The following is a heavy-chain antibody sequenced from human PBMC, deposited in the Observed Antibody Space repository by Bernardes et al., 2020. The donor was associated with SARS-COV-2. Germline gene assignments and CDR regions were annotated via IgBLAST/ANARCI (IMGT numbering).Heavy chain of an antibody. V-gene: IGHV3-49*04. Sequence: GGSLRLSCTASGFTFGDYAMSWVRQAPGKGLEWVGFIRSKAYGGTTEYAASVKGRFTISRDDSKSIAYLQMNSLKTEDTAVYYCTRDPVSPLRGYSGYDWWGDYWGQGTLVTVSS. D-gene: IGHD5-12*01. J-gene: IGHJ4*02. CDR1: GFTFGDYA. CDR3: TRDPVSPLRGYSGYDWWGDY. CDR2: IRSKAYGGTT.